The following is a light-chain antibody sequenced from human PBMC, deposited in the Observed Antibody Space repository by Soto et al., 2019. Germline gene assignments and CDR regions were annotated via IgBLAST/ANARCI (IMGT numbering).Light chain of an antibody. CDR3: QQYDDLPPT. J-gene: IGKJ3*01. Sequence: DIQMTQSPSSLSASVGDRVTITCQASQHISTYLNWFQQKPGKAPELLIYDASNLVPGVPSRFSGSGSGTDFTFTISSLQPEDIATDDCQQYDDLPPTFGPGTKVDIK. V-gene: IGKV1-33*01. CDR1: QHISTY. CDR2: DAS.